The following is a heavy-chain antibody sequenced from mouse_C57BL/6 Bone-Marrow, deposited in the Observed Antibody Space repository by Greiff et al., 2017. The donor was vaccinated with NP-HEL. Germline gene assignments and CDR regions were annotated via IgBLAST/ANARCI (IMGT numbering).Heavy chain of an antibody. V-gene: IGHV1-69*01. CDR1: GYTFTSYW. Sequence: VQLQQPGAELVMPGASVKLSCKASGYTFTSYWMHWVKQRPGQGLEWIGEIDPSDSYTNYNQKFKGKSTLTVDKSSSTAYMQLSSLTSEYSAVYYCARQNGYYFYAMDYWGQGTSVTVSS. D-gene: IGHD2-3*01. J-gene: IGHJ4*01. CDR2: IDPSDSYT. CDR3: ARQNGYYFYAMDY.